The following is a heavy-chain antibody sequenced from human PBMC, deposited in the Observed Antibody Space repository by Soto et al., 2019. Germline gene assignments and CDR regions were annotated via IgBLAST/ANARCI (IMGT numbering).Heavy chain of an antibody. CDR1: GGTFSSYT. CDR3: ARDDSSSSLSY. CDR2: IIPILGIA. D-gene: IGHD6-6*01. Sequence: GASVKVSCKTSGGTFSSYTISWVRQAPGQGLEWMGRIIPILGIANYAQKFQGRVTITADKSTSTAYMELSSLRSEDTAVYYCARDDSSSSLSYWGQGTLVTVSS. V-gene: IGHV1-69*04. J-gene: IGHJ4*02.